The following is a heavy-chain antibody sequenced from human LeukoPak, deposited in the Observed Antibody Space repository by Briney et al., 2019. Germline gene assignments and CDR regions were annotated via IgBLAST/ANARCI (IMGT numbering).Heavy chain of an antibody. Sequence: SETLSLTCTVSGGSISSYDWSWIRQPAGKGLEWIGRIYTSGSTNYNPSLKSRVTMSVDTSKNQFSLKLSSVTAADTAVYYCARDPSDYCSSTSCYTREYYFDYWGQGTLVTVSS. V-gene: IGHV4-4*07. CDR3: ARDPSDYCSSTSCYTREYYFDY. J-gene: IGHJ4*02. CDR1: GGSISSYD. CDR2: IYTSGST. D-gene: IGHD2-2*02.